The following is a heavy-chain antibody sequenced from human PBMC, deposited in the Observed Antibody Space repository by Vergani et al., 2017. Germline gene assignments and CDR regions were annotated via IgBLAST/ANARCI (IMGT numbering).Heavy chain of an antibody. Sequence: QVQLQQWGAGLLKPSETLSLTCAVYGGSFSGYYWSWIRQPPGKGLEWIGEINHSGSTNYNPSLKSRVTISVDTSKNQFSLKLSSVTAADTAVYYCARDSRGSRRGNYYYYMDVWGKGTTVTGSS. CDR3: ARDSRGSRRGNYYYYMDV. D-gene: IGHD2-2*01. V-gene: IGHV4-34*01. CDR1: GGSFSGYY. J-gene: IGHJ6*03. CDR2: INHSGST.